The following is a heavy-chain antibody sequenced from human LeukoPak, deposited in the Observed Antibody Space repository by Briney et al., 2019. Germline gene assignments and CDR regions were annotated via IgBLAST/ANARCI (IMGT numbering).Heavy chain of an antibody. CDR1: GFTFTNAW. Sequence: PGGSLRLSCVDSGFTFTNAWMSWVRQAPGKGLEWIGRIKSKTDGETTNYAEPVRGRFTISRDDSKSAVYLQMNSLKIEDTAVYYSTTGLGTYYHGSQRLIPIDYWGQGTLVTVSS. J-gene: IGHJ4*02. CDR3: TTGLGTYYHGSQRLIPIDY. D-gene: IGHD3-10*01. CDR2: IKSKTDGETT. V-gene: IGHV3-15*01.